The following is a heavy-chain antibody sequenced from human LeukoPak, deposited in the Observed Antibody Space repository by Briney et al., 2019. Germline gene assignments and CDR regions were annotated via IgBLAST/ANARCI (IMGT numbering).Heavy chain of an antibody. J-gene: IGHJ4*02. V-gene: IGHV3-23*01. Sequence: GGSLRLACAASGFRFSSYAMSWVRQAPGKGLEWVSAISGSGVSTYYADSVKGRFTVSRDNSKNTLHLQMSSLRAEDTAVYYCAKDERNWNYNLASQTYDWGQGTLVTVSS. CDR2: ISGSGVST. CDR3: AKDERNWNYNLASQTYD. D-gene: IGHD1-7*01. CDR1: GFRFSSYA.